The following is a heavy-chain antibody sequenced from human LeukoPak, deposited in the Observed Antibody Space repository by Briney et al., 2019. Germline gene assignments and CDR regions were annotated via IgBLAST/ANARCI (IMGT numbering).Heavy chain of an antibody. CDR3: AKLPKYSSSSGSYDAFDI. D-gene: IGHD6-6*01. J-gene: IGHJ3*02. CDR1: GFTFSSYG. CDR2: IWYDGSNK. V-gene: IGHV3-33*06. Sequence: SGGSLRLSFAASGFTFSSYGMHWVRQAPGKGLEWVAVIWYDGSNKYYADSVKGRFTISRDNSKNTLYLQMNSLRAEDTAVYYCAKLPKYSSSSGSYDAFDIWGQGTMVTVSS.